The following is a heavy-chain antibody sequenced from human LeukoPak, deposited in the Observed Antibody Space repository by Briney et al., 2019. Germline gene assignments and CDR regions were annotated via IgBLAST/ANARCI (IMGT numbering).Heavy chain of an antibody. J-gene: IGHJ4*02. D-gene: IGHD3-9*01. V-gene: IGHV1-69*13. Sequence: ASVKVSCKASGGTFSSYAISWVRQAPGQGLEWMGGIIPIFGTANYAQKFQGRVRITADESTSTAYMELSSLRSEDTAVYYCAREGDDILTGYRSEYWGQGTLVTVSS. CDR2: IIPIFGTA. CDR1: GGTFSSYA. CDR3: AREGDDILTGYRSEY.